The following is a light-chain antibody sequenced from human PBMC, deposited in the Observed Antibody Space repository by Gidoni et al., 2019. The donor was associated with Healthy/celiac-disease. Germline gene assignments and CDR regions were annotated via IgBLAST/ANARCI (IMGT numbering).Light chain of an antibody. Sequence: DIQMTQSPSSLSASVRDRLTITCQASQDISNYLNWYQQKPGKAPKRLIYDASNLETGVPSRFSGSGSGTDFTFTISSLQPEDIATYYCQQYDNLPWTFGQGTKVEIK. CDR3: QQYDNLPWT. CDR2: DAS. V-gene: IGKV1-33*01. CDR1: QDISNY. J-gene: IGKJ1*01.